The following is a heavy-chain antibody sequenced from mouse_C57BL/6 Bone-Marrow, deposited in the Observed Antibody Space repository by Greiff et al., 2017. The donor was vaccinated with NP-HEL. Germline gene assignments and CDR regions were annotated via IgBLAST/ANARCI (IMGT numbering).Heavy chain of an antibody. CDR3: ARGPYYSNYWGDY. V-gene: IGHV1-72*01. J-gene: IGHJ4*01. Sequence: QVQLQQPGAELVKPGASVKLSCKASGYTFTSYWMHWVKQRPGRGLEWIGRIDPNSGGTKYNEKFKSKATLTVDKPSSTAYMQLSSLTSDDSAVYYCARGPYYSNYWGDYWGQGTSVTVSS. D-gene: IGHD2-5*01. CDR1: GYTFTSYW. CDR2: IDPNSGGT.